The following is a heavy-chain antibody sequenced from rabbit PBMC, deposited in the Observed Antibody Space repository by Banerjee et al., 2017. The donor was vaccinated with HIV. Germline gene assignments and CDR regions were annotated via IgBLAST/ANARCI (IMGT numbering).Heavy chain of an antibody. D-gene: IGHD8-1*01. CDR2: IYTGSDTT. CDR3: ARDRAGSSYYFNL. Sequence: QSLEESGGDLVKPGASLTLTCTASGFDISSYYMCWVRQAPGRGLELIACIYTGSDTTYYASWAKGRFTISKTSSTTVTLQMTSLTAADTATYFCARDRAGSSYYFNLWGPGTLVTVS. V-gene: IGHV1S40*01. J-gene: IGHJ4*01. CDR1: GFDISSYY.